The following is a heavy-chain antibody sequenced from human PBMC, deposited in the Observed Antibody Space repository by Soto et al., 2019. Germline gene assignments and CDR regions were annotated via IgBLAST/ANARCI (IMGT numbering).Heavy chain of an antibody. Sequence: PGESLKISCKGSGYSFTSYWISWVRQMPGKGLEWMGRIDPSDSYTDYSPSFQGHVTISADKSISTAYLQWSSLKASDTAMYYCARSGAARTYYYYGMDVWGQGTTVTVSS. CDR1: GYSFTSYW. D-gene: IGHD6-6*01. CDR2: IDPSDSYT. J-gene: IGHJ6*02. CDR3: ARSGAARTYYYYGMDV. V-gene: IGHV5-10-1*01.